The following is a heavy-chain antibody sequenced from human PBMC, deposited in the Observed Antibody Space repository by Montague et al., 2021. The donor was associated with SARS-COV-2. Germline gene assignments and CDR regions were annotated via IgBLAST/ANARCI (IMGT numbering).Heavy chain of an antibody. CDR1: SGSLSNYY. CDR3: TRNRAC. Sequence: SETLSLTCTVSSGSLSNYYWSWIRQSPDKGLEWIGYMYETGNMIYNPSLRSRVSISADTSKNQFSLMLTSVTAADSARYYCTRNRACWGKGVLVPVS. CDR2: MYETGNM. V-gene: IGHV4-4*09. J-gene: IGHJ4*02. D-gene: IGHD2/OR15-2a*01.